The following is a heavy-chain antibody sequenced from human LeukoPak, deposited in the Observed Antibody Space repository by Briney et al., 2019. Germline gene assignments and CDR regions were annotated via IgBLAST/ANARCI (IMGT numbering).Heavy chain of an antibody. CDR3: AKDLALAGTGGGFDA. D-gene: IGHD6-19*01. Sequence: GGSLRLSCAASGFTFTTYAINWVRQAPGKGLEWVSGISGGGDKAYYADSVNGRFTISRDNSKNTVSPQMSSLRAEDTALYYCAKDLALAGTGGGFDAWGQGTRVAVSP. V-gene: IGHV3-23*01. CDR1: GFTFTTYA. CDR2: ISGGGDKA. J-gene: IGHJ3*01.